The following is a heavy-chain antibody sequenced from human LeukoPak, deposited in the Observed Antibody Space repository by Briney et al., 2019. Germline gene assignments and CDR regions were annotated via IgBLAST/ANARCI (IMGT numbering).Heavy chain of an antibody. CDR2: IIPIFGTA. D-gene: IGHD3-10*01. CDR3: ARTGRDGEDFDY. Sequence: SVKVSCKASGGTFSSYAISWVRQAPGQGLEWMGGIIPIFGTANYAQKFQGRVTMTRNTSISTAYMELSSLRSEDTAVYYCARTGRDGEDFDYWGQGTLVTVSS. J-gene: IGHJ4*02. CDR1: GGTFSSYA. V-gene: IGHV1-69*05.